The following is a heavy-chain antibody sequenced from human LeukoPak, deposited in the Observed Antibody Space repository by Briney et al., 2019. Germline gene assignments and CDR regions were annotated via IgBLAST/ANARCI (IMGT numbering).Heavy chain of an antibody. CDR2: IYYSGST. CDR1: GGSISSSTYY. J-gene: IGHJ4*02. Sequence: PSGTLSLTCAVSGGSISSSTYYWGWIRQPPGKGLEWIGSIYYSGSTYYNPSLKSRVTISLDTSKNQFSLRLSSVTAADTAFYYCASRGGGYFDYWGQGTLVTVSS. D-gene: IGHD3-16*01. V-gene: IGHV4-39*07. CDR3: ASRGGGYFDY.